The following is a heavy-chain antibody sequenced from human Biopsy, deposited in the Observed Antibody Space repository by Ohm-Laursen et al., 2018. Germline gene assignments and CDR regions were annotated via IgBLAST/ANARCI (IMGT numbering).Heavy chain of an antibody. CDR2: IYTSGSP. J-gene: IGHJ3*02. Sequence: SETLSLTWTVSGDSINNYYWSWIRQPAGKGLEWIGRIYTSGSPNYNLSLESRVTMSVDTSKNQFSLNLRSVTAADTAVYYCARGTGRYYVHGAFDIWGQGTVVTVSS. CDR3: ARGTGRYYVHGAFDI. V-gene: IGHV4-4*07. CDR1: GDSINNYY. D-gene: IGHD1-26*01.